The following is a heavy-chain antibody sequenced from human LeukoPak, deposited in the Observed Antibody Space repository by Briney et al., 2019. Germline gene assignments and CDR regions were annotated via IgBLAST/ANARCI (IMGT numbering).Heavy chain of an antibody. Sequence: SVKVSCKASGGTFSSYAISWVRQAPGQGLEWMGRIIPILGIANYAQKSQGRVTITADKSTSTAYMELSSLRSEDTAVYYCAGSYKNPLGYWGQGTLVTVSS. CDR2: IIPILGIA. CDR1: GGTFSSYA. V-gene: IGHV1-69*04. J-gene: IGHJ4*02. D-gene: IGHD1-26*01. CDR3: AGSYKNPLGY.